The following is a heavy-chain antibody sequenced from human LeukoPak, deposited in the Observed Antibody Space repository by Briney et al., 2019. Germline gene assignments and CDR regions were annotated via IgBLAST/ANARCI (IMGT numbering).Heavy chain of an antibody. CDR2: IHYTGTT. CDR1: GGSINNHY. Sequence: SETLSLTCIVSGGSINNHYWTWIRQTPGKGLEWIGDIHYTGTTKYNPSLKSRVTISIDTSKNQLSLKLSSVTAADTAVYYCARDRIVGATGNFDYWGQGTLVTVSS. V-gene: IGHV4-59*11. CDR3: ARDRIVGATGNFDY. J-gene: IGHJ4*02. D-gene: IGHD1-26*01.